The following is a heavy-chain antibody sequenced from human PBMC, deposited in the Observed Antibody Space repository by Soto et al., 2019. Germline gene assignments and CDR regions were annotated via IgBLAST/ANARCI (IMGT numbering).Heavy chain of an antibody. CDR3: VRVGTSESFFDY. CDR2: LYFYGSA. CDR1: GFTLSNNR. J-gene: IGHJ4*02. D-gene: IGHD7-27*01. V-gene: IGHV3-53*02. Sequence: EVQLVETGGGLIQPGGSLRLSCVVSGFTLSNNRMTWVRQAPGQGLEWVSDLYFYGSANYADSVRGRFTVSKDDSKNTLYLQMTNLRADDTAVYYCVRVGTSESFFDYWGQGTLVTVSP.